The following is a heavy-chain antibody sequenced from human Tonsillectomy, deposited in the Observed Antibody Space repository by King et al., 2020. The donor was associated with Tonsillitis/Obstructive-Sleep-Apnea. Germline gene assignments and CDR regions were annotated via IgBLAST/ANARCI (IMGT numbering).Heavy chain of an antibody. J-gene: IGHJ3*02. CDR2: ITGSSSSTM. CDR1: GFTFSTYT. CDR3: AREYSSSSGRAFDI. Sequence: VQLVESGGGLVQPGGSLRLSCAASGFTFSTYTMNWVRQAPGKGLEWVSYITGSSSSTMSYADSVKGRFTISRDNAKNSLYLQMNSLRDEDTAVYYCAREYSSSSGRAFDIWGHGTMVAVSS. V-gene: IGHV3-48*02. D-gene: IGHD6-6*01.